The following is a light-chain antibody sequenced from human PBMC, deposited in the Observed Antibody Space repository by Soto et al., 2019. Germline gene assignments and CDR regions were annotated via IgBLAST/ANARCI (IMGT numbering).Light chain of an antibody. V-gene: IGKV1-6*02. CDR3: QQVNSYTLT. CDR2: AAS. Sequence: IQMTQSPSSLSASVGDTVTITYRASQDIINELGWYQQKPGTAPKFMIYAASSLHSGVRSRFSGSGSGTDCTLTISSLQPEDFATDYCQQVNSYTLTFGGGTKVDIK. J-gene: IGKJ4*01. CDR1: QDIINE.